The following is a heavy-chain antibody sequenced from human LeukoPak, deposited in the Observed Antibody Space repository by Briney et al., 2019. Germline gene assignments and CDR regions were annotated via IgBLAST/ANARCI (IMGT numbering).Heavy chain of an antibody. V-gene: IGHV1-2*02. CDR1: GYTFTSYY. Sequence: GASVKVSCKASGYTFTSYYMHWVRQAPGQGLEWMGWINPNSGGTNYAQKFQGRVTMTRDTSISTAYMELRSLRSDDTSVYYCARTKNLAAAGSFFDSWGQGTLVTVSS. CDR2: INPNSGGT. J-gene: IGHJ4*02. CDR3: ARTKNLAAAGSFFDS. D-gene: IGHD6-13*01.